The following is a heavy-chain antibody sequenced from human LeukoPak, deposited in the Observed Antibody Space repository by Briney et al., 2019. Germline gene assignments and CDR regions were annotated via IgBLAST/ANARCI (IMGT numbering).Heavy chain of an antibody. J-gene: IGHJ6*03. CDR2: IKHDGSEK. V-gene: IGHV3-7*03. CDR1: GFTFSSHR. CDR3: ARSDSSGWYGEYYYYMDV. D-gene: IGHD6-19*01. Sequence: GGALRLSCAAYGFTFSSHRMTWVRQAPGKGLEWVAYIKHDGSEKDDVDSVEGRFTISRDNVKNSLYLQMDRLRAEDTAVYYCARSDSSGWYGEYYYYMDVWGKGTTVTVSS.